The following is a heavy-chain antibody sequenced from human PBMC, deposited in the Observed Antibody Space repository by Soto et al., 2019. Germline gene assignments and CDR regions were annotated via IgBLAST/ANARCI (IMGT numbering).Heavy chain of an antibody. CDR2: INHSGST. CDR3: ARRLNLGSFDH. CDR1: GGSFSDYY. D-gene: IGHD3-10*01. J-gene: IGHJ5*02. V-gene: IGHV4-34*01. Sequence: SETLSLTCAVYGGSFSDYYWSWIRQPPGKGLEWIGEINHSGSTNYNPSLKGRASISVDRSKNQFSLRLTSVTAADTAVYYCARRLNLGSFDHWGQGTLVTVSS.